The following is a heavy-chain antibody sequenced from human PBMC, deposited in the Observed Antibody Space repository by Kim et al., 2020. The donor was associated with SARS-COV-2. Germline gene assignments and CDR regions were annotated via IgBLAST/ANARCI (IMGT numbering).Heavy chain of an antibody. J-gene: IGHJ4*02. CDR1: GGSISSSSYY. CDR2: YYYSGST. D-gene: IGHD2-2*01. V-gene: IGHV4-39*01. CDR3: AILSTLHCSSTRCWSPTLYYFDY. Sequence: SETLSLTCTVSGGSISSSSYYWSWIRPPTGKGLDWIGSYYYSGSTYSYLTLKSRVSISVATSKNQFSLKLSSVTAADTSVYYCAILSTLHCSSTRCWSPTLYYFDYWGQGTLVTVSS.